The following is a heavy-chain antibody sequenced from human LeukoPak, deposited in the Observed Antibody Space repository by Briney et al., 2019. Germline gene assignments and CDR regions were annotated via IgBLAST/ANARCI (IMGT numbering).Heavy chain of an antibody. D-gene: IGHD5-18*01. Sequence: ASVKVSCKASRGTFSSYAISWVRQAPGQGLEWMGGIIPIFGTANYAQKFQGRVTITADESTSTAYMELRSLRSDDTAVYYCAREIGPRQLHLWGSAFDYWGQGTLVTVSS. J-gene: IGHJ4*02. CDR3: AREIGPRQLHLWGSAFDY. V-gene: IGHV1-69*01. CDR2: IIPIFGTA. CDR1: RGTFSSYA.